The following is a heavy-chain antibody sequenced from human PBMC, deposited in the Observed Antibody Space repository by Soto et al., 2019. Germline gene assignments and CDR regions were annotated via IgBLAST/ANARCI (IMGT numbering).Heavy chain of an antibody. CDR2: ISAYNGNT. V-gene: IGHV1-18*01. CDR3: ARDEPYCSSTSCYYYYGMDV. Sequence: QVQLVQSGAEVKKPGASVKVSCKASGYTFTSYGISWVRQAPGQGLEWMGWISAYNGNTNYAQKLQGRVTMTTNTSTSKAYMELRSLRSDDTAVYYCARDEPYCSSTSCYYYYGMDVWGQGTTVTVSS. J-gene: IGHJ6*02. CDR1: GYTFTSYG. D-gene: IGHD2-2*01.